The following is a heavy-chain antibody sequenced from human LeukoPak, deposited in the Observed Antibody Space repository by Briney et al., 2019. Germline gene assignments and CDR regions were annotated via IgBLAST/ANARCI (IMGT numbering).Heavy chain of an antibody. CDR3: TTTSLYYYDSRAFDY. D-gene: IGHD3-22*01. V-gene: IGHV3-15*01. CDR1: GFTFSNAW. Sequence: GGSLRLSCAASGFTFSNAWMSWVRQAPGKGLEWVGRIKRKTDGGTTDYAAPVKGRFTISRDDSKNTLYLQMNSLKTEDTAVYYCTTTSLYYYDSRAFDYWGQGTLVTVSS. J-gene: IGHJ4*02. CDR2: IKRKTDGGTT.